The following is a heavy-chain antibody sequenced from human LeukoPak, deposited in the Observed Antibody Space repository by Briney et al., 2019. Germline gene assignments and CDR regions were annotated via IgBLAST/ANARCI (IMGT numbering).Heavy chain of an antibody. J-gene: IGHJ3*02. CDR3: AKDRSGSDAFDI. D-gene: IGHD3-22*01. Sequence: GGSLRLSCAASGFTFSSYATSWVRQAPGKGLEWVSAISGSGGSTYYADSVKGRFTISRDNSKNTLYLQMNSLRAEDTAVYYCAKDRSGSDAFDIWGQGTMVTVSS. CDR2: ISGSGGST. V-gene: IGHV3-23*01. CDR1: GFTFSSYA.